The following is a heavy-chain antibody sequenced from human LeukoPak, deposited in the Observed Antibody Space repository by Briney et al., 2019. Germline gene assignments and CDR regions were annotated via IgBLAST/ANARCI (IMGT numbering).Heavy chain of an antibody. Sequence: PGGSLRLSCAASGFTFSSYWMHWVRQVPGKGLVWVSRINSDGSGTSYADSVKGRFTLSRDNAKNTMYLQMNSLRAEDTAVYYCARRGEDGSYYDYWGQGTLVTVSS. J-gene: IGHJ4*02. CDR2: INSDGSGT. V-gene: IGHV3-74*01. D-gene: IGHD1-26*01. CDR3: ARRGEDGSYYDY. CDR1: GFTFSSYW.